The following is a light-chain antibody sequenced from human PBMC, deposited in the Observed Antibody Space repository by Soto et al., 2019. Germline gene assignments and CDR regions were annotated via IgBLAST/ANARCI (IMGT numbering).Light chain of an antibody. Sequence: QSALTQPASVSGSPGQSITNSCTGTSSDVGGYNYVSWYQQHPGKAPKLMIYDVGNRPSGVSNRFSGSKSGNTASLTISGLQAEDEADYYCSSYTSSSTYVMFGGGTKLTVL. CDR1: SSDVGGYNY. V-gene: IGLV2-14*03. J-gene: IGLJ3*02. CDR3: SSYTSSSTYVM. CDR2: DVG.